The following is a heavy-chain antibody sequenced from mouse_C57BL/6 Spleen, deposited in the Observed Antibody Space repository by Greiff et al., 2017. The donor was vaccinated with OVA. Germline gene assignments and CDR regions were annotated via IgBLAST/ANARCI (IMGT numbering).Heavy chain of an antibody. V-gene: IGHV5-4*01. CDR1: GFTFSSYA. CDR3: ARAELGTFAY. D-gene: IGHD4-1*01. Sequence: EVHLVESGGGLVKPGGSLKLSCAASGFTFSSYAMSWVRQTPEKRLEWVATISDGGSYTYYPDNVKGRFTISRDNAKNNLYLQMSHLKSEDTAMYYCARAELGTFAYWGQGTLVTVSA. J-gene: IGHJ3*01. CDR2: ISDGGSYT.